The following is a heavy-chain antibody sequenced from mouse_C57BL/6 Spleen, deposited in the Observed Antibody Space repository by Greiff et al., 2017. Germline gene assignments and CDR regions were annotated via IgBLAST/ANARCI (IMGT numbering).Heavy chain of an antibody. Sequence: VQLQQSGPGMVKPSQSLSLTCTVTGYSITSGYDWHWIRHFPGNKLEWMGYISYSGSTNYNPSLKSRISITHDTSKNHFFLKLNSVTTEDTATYYCARGDSSGFGTYWGQGTLVTVSA. J-gene: IGHJ3*01. CDR2: ISYSGST. D-gene: IGHD3-2*02. CDR3: ARGDSSGFGTY. V-gene: IGHV3-1*01. CDR1: GYSITSGYD.